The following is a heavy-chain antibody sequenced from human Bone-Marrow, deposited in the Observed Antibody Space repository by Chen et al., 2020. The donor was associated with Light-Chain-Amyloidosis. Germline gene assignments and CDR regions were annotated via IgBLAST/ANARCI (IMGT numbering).Heavy chain of an antibody. Sequence: EVQLVESGGGLVQPGGSLRLSCAASGFTCSDYWMNWVRQAPGKGLEWVANIRQAGNEKYYVDSVNDRFTISRDNAKRSLYLQMDSLRADDTAVYYCARSPTVATQAFDIWGQGTMVIVS. V-gene: IGHV3-7*01. CDR2: IRQAGNEK. D-gene: IGHD5-12*01. J-gene: IGHJ3*02. CDR3: ARSPTVATQAFDI. CDR1: GFTCSDYW.